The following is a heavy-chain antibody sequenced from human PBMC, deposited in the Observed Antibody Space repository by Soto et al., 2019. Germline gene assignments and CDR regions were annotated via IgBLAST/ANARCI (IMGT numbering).Heavy chain of an antibody. J-gene: IGHJ4*02. Sequence: SETLSLTCAVYGGSFSGYYWSWIRQPPGKGLEWIGEINHSGSTNYNPSLKSRVTISVDTSKNQFSLKLSSVTAADTAVYYCARGRDIVVVVAATYFDYWGQGTLVTVSS. CDR2: INHSGST. V-gene: IGHV4-34*01. CDR3: ARGRDIVVVVAATYFDY. CDR1: GGSFSGYY. D-gene: IGHD2-15*01.